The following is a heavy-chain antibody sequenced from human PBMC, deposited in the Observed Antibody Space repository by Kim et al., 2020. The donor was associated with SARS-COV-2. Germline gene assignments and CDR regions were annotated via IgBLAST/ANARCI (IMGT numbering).Heavy chain of an antibody. CDR3: ARGEVIVATIGDLVSVAGSEDYGMDV. Sequence: ASVKVSCKASGYTFTSYAMNWVRQAPGQGLEWMGWINTNTGNPTYAQGFTGRFVFSLDTSVSTAYLQISSLKAEDTAVYYCARGEVIVATIGDLVSVAGSEDYGMDVWGQGTTVTVSS. D-gene: IGHD5-12*01. V-gene: IGHV7-4-1*02. CDR2: INTNTGNP. J-gene: IGHJ6*02. CDR1: GYTFTSYA.